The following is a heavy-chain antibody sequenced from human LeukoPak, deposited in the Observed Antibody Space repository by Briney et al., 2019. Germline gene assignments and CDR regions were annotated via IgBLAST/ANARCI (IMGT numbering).Heavy chain of an antibody. J-gene: IGHJ4*02. D-gene: IGHD3-3*01. V-gene: IGHV1-69*05. CDR2: IIPIFGTA. CDR1: GGTFSSYA. CDR3: ARDLTRTDFWSGSFFDY. Sequence: WASVKVSCKASGGTFSSYAISWVRQAPGQGLEWMGGIIPIFGTANYAQKFQGRVTITTDESTSTAYMELSSLRSEDTAVYYCARDLTRTDFWSGSFFDYWGQGTLVTVSS.